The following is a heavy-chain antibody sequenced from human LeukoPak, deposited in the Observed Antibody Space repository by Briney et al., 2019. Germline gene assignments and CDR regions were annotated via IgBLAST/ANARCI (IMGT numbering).Heavy chain of an antibody. CDR3: AKGTSSWYVSFFDY. D-gene: IGHD6-13*01. J-gene: IGHJ4*02. V-gene: IGHV3-23*01. Sequence: PGGSLRLSCAASGLTFSSYAMSWVRQAPGKGLEWVSAISGSGGSTYYADSVKGRFTISRDNSKNTLYLQMNSLRAEDTAVYYCAKGTSSWYVSFFDYRGQGTLVTVSS. CDR1: GLTFSSYA. CDR2: ISGSGGST.